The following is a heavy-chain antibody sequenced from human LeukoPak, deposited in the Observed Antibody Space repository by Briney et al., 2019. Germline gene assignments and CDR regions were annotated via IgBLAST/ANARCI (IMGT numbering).Heavy chain of an antibody. D-gene: IGHD3-22*01. J-gene: IGHJ4*02. V-gene: IGHV3-23*01. CDR1: GFTFSSYA. CDR2: ISGSGGST. Sequence: PGGSLRLSCAASGFTFSSYAMSWVRQPPGKGLEWVSAISGSGGSTYYADSVKGRFTISRDNSKNTLYLQMNSLGAEDTAVYYCAKDAYDSSGYYYSHPDYWGQGTLVTVSS. CDR3: AKDAYDSSGYYYSHPDY.